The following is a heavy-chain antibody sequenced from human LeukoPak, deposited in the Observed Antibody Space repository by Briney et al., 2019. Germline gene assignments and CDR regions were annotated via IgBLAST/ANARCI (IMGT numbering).Heavy chain of an antibody. CDR3: ARAPFYFDSSNYPYFDY. CDR1: GHPDSIRY. CDR2: IYTSGNT. D-gene: IGHD3-22*01. Sequence: PGGSLRLSCAASGHPDSIRYICGVRQAPGKGLEWVSVIYTSGNTYYADSVKGRFTISRDNSKNTLYLQMNSLSGVDSAVYYCARAPFYFDSSNYPYFDYWGQGTLVTVSS. V-gene: IGHV3-53*01. J-gene: IGHJ4*02.